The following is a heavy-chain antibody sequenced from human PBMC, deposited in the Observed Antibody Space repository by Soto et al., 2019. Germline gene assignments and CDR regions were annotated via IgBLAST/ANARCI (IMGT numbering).Heavy chain of an antibody. CDR2: VSHSGST. Sequence: SETLSLTCAVSSGSITSSNWWSWVRQPPGKGLEWIGEVSHSGSTNYIPSLKSRVTISVDKSSNQFSLRLSSVTAADTAVYYCARNRYGGYDFDYWGQGTLVTVS. D-gene: IGHD5-12*01. V-gene: IGHV4-4*02. CDR3: ARNRYGGYDFDY. CDR1: SGSITSSNW. J-gene: IGHJ4*02.